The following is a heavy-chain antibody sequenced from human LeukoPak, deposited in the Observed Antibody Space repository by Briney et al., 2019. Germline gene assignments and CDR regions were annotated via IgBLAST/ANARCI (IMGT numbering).Heavy chain of an antibody. V-gene: IGHV4-59*10. D-gene: IGHD5-18*01. CDR2: IYTSGST. Sequence: SETLSLTCAVYGGSFSGYYWSWIRQPAGKGLEWIGRIYTSGSTNYNPSLKSRVTMSVDTSKNQFSLKLSSVTAADTAVYYCARSSNSYGYVFKSWGQGTLVTVSS. CDR1: GGSFSGYY. CDR3: ARSSNSYGYVFKS. J-gene: IGHJ4*02.